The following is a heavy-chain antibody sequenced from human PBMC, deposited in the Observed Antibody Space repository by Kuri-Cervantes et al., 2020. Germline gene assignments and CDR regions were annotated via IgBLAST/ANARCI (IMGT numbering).Heavy chain of an antibody. V-gene: IGHV3-21*04. Sequence: GGSLRLSCAASGFTFSSYSMNWVRQAPGKGLEWVSSISSSSSYIYYADSVKGRFTISRDNAKNSLYLQMNSLRAEDTAVYYCARDLFYSTVGHYFDYWGRGTLVTVSS. CDR3: ARDLFYSTVGHYFDY. J-gene: IGHJ4*02. CDR1: GFTFSSYS. CDR2: ISSSSSYI. D-gene: IGHD4-23*01.